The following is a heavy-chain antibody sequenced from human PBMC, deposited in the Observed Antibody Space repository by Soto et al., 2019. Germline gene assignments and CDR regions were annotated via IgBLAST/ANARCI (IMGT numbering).Heavy chain of an antibody. D-gene: IGHD2-8*01. CDR3: ARAPNGVREGGWFDT. CDR1: GGSISSYY. CDR2: IYYSGST. Sequence: SETLSLTCTVSGGSISSYYWSWIRQPPGKGLEWIGYIYYSGSTNYNPSLKSRVTISVDTSKNQFSLKLSSVTAADTAVYYCARAPNGVREGGWFDTWGQGTLVTVSS. J-gene: IGHJ5*02. V-gene: IGHV4-59*01.